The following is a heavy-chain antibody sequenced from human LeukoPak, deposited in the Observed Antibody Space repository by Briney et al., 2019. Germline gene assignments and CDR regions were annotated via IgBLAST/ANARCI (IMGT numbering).Heavy chain of an antibody. Sequence: GGSLRLSCVASEYDFRAYTFTWVRQAPGKGLEYVSSISKSSALKYYSESVRGRFTISRDNAENSLYLDMSNLGAEDTAVYFCVRGDNRDQWGQGTLVTVSS. D-gene: IGHD2-2*01. CDR3: VRGDNRDQ. J-gene: IGHJ4*02. CDR2: ISKSSALK. CDR1: EYDFRAYT. V-gene: IGHV3-21*01.